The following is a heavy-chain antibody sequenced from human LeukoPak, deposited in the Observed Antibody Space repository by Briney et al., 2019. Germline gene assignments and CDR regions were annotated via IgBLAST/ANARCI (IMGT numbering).Heavy chain of an antibody. V-gene: IGHV3-23*01. CDR3: AKREGEQGYFMDV. Sequence: PGGPLRLSCSASGLTFTSYAMRWVHPAPGKGAECVSAIGHSGGSTYCADSVNDQFNISRDHSNDTLYLQMNSLNSRGPAVYYWAKREGEQGYFMDVWGQGTMVTVSS. CDR1: GLTFTSYA. CDR2: IGHSGGST. J-gene: IGHJ6*02. D-gene: IGHD5-24*01.